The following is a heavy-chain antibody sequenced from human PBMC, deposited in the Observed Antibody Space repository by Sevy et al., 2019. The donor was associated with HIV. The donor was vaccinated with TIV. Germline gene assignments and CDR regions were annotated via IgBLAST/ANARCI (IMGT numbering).Heavy chain of an antibody. CDR3: TREVGGFNWGPYYFDS. Sequence: GGSLRLSCAASGFTFTDYWMSWVRQTPGKGLEWVATIKQDESEKDYVDSVKGRFAISREHGKNSVSLHMNGLRVEDTAVYYCTREVGGFNWGPYYFDSWGQGTLVTVSS. CDR1: GFTFTDYW. J-gene: IGHJ4*02. CDR2: IKQDESEK. D-gene: IGHD3-16*01. V-gene: IGHV3-7*01.